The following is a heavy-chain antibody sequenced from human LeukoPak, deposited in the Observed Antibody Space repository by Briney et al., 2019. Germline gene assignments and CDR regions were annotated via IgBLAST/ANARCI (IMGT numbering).Heavy chain of an antibody. J-gene: IGHJ4*02. Sequence: ASVKVSCKASGYTFTGYYMHWVRQAPGQGLEWMGWINPNSGGTNYAQKFQGRVTMTRDTSISTAYMELSRLRSDDTAVYYCARATREYIAAPELGYWGQGTLVTVSS. CDR2: INPNSGGT. D-gene: IGHD6-13*01. CDR1: GYTFTGYY. V-gene: IGHV1-2*02. CDR3: ARATREYIAAPELGY.